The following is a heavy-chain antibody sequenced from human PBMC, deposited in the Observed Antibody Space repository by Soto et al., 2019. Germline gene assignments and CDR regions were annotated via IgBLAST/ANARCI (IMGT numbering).Heavy chain of an antibody. D-gene: IGHD6-13*01. CDR3: AKYRRTAAEGYRLDY. V-gene: IGHV4-59*01. CDR2: IYYTGST. J-gene: IGHJ4*02. Sequence: PSETLSLTCTVSGDSISNFYWSWIRQPPGKGLEWIGYIYYTGSTTYNPALQSRVTMSIDTSKNQFSLNLRSMTAADTAVYYWAKYRRTAAEGYRLDYWGPGTLVTVSS. CDR1: GDSISNFY.